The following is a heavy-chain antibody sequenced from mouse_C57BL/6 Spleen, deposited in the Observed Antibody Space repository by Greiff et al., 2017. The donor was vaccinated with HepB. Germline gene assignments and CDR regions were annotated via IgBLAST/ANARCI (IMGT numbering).Heavy chain of an antibody. CDR1: GYSITSGYY. D-gene: IGHD2-2*01. Sequence: EVKVEESGPGLVKPSQSLSLTCSVTGYSITSGYYWNWIRQFPGNKLEWMGYISYDGSNNYNPSLKNRISITRDTSKNQFFLKLNSVTTEDTATYYCARRGYGAMDYWGQGTSVTVSS. CDR3: ARRGYGAMDY. V-gene: IGHV3-6*01. J-gene: IGHJ4*01. CDR2: ISYDGSN.